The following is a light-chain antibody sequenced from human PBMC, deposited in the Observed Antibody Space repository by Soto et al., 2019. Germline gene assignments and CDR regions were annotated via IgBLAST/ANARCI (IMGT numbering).Light chain of an antibody. CDR1: SSDVGSNDL. CDR2: EVS. CDR3: CSYVGRSDSYV. V-gene: IGLV2-23*02. J-gene: IGLJ1*01. Sequence: QSALSQPASVSGSPGQSITISCTGTSSDVGSNDLVSWYQQHPGKAPKLMIYEVSKRPSGISNRFCGSKSGNTASLTISGLQAEDEGDYYCCSYVGRSDSYVFGAGTKLTVL.